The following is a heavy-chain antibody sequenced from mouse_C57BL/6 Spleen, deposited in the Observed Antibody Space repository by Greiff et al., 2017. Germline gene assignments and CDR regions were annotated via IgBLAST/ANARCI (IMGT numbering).Heavy chain of an antibody. V-gene: IGHV14-4*01. CDR2: IDPENGDT. Sequence: VQLQQSGAELVRPGASVKLSCTASGFNIKDDYMHWVKQRPEKGLEWIGWIDPENGDTEYASKFQGKATITADTSSNTAYLQLSSLTSEDTAVYYCTSNYFDYWGQGTTLTVSS. CDR1: GFNIKDDY. J-gene: IGHJ2*01. CDR3: TSNYFDY.